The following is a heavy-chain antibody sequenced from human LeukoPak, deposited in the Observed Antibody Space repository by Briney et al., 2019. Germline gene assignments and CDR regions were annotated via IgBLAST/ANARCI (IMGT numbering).Heavy chain of an antibody. CDR2: IYYSGST. CDR3: ARGRDGYQADAFDI. D-gene: IGHD5-24*01. J-gene: IGHJ3*02. V-gene: IGHV4-39*07. Sequence: PSETLSLTCTVSGGSISSSSYYWDWIRQPPGKGLEWIGSIYYSGSTYYNPSLKSRVTISVDTSKNQFSLKLSSVTAADTAVYYCARGRDGYQADAFDIWGQGTMVTVSS. CDR1: GGSISSSSYY.